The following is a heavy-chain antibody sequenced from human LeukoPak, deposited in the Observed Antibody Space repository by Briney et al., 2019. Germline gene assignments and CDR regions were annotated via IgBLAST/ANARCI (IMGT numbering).Heavy chain of an antibody. V-gene: IGHV3-30*18. CDR2: ISYDGSNK. D-gene: IGHD1-7*01. J-gene: IGHJ4*02. CDR3: AKVGDGNWNSDFDY. CDR1: GFTFSSYG. Sequence: GGSLRLSCAASGFTFSSYGMHWVRQAPGKGLEWVAVISYDGSNKYYADSVKGRFTISRDNSKNTLYLQMNSLRAEDTAVYYCAKVGDGNWNSDFDYWGQGTLVTVSS.